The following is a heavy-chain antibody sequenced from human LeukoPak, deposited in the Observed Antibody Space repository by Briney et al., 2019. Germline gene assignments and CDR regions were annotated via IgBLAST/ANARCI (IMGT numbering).Heavy chain of an antibody. Sequence: GGSLRLSCAASGITFSTYVMTWVRQAPGKGLEWVSTISGTGAPTLYADSVKGRFTISRDNTKNTLYLQMSSLRAEDTAVYYCAKDPNGDYIGTFDVWGQGTMVTVSS. CDR1: GITFSTYV. CDR3: AKDPNGDYIGTFDV. J-gene: IGHJ3*01. D-gene: IGHD4-17*01. CDR2: ISGTGAPT. V-gene: IGHV3-23*01.